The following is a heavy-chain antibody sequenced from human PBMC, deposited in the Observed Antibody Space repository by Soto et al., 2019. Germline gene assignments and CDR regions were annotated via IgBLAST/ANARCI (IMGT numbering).Heavy chain of an antibody. Sequence: QVQLQESGPGLVKPSQTLSLTCTVSGGSISSGGYYWSWIRQHPGQGLEWIGYIYYSGSTYYNPSLKSRVTISVDTSKNQFSLKLSSVTAADAAVYYCARSQGPDDYIWGSYRSYYFDYWGQGTLVTVSS. D-gene: IGHD3-16*02. CDR2: IYYSGST. CDR1: GGSISSGGYY. V-gene: IGHV4-31*03. J-gene: IGHJ4*02. CDR3: ARSQGPDDYIWGSYRSYYFDY.